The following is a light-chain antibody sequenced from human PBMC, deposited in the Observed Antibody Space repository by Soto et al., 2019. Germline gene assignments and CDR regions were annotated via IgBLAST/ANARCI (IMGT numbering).Light chain of an antibody. J-gene: IGKJ4*02. CDR3: QQYAGS. CDR1: QSVSSSS. V-gene: IGKV3-20*01. Sequence: EIVVTQSPGTLSLSPGERATLSCRASQSVSSSSLAWYQQKPGQSPRLLIYGASSRATGIPDRFSGRGSGTDFTLTISRLEPEDFAVYYCQQYAGSFGGGTKVDIK. CDR2: GAS.